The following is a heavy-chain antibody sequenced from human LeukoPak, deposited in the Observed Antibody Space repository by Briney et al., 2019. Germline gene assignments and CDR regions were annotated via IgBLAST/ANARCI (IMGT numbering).Heavy chain of an antibody. Sequence: SVKVSCKASGGTFSSYAISWVRQAPGQGLEWMGRIIPILGIANYAQKFQGRVTITADKSMSTAYMELSSLRSEDTAVYYCAGCDSSGLLDYWGQGTLVTVSS. V-gene: IGHV1-69*04. D-gene: IGHD3-22*01. CDR3: AGCDSSGLLDY. CDR1: GGTFSSYA. CDR2: IIPILGIA. J-gene: IGHJ4*02.